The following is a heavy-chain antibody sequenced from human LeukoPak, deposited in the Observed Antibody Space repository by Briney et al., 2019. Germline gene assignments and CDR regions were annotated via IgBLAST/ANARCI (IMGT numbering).Heavy chain of an antibody. J-gene: IGHJ4*02. Sequence: GGSLRLSRAASGFTFSSFEMSWVRQAPGKGREWVSAISGSGGSAYYADSVKGRFTISRDNSRNSLSLQMNSLRAEDTALYYCAKTGYSSGWYRIWDYWGQGTLVTVSS. V-gene: IGHV3-23*01. CDR1: GFTFSSFE. CDR3: AKTGYSSGWYRIWDY. CDR2: ISGSGGSA. D-gene: IGHD6-19*01.